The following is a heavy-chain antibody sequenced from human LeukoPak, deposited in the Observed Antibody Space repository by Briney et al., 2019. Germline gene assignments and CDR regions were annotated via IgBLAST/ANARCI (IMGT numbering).Heavy chain of an antibody. CDR3: SSPAHDFDFWSGYYSY. D-gene: IGHD3-3*01. CDR2: IRGTANTYTT. CDR1: GFTFSDSA. Sequence: GGSLRLSCAASGFTFSDSAIHWVRQAAGKGLEWVGRIRGTANTYTTAYSASVRGRFTISRDDSKNTAYLQMNSLKSEDTAVYYCSSPAHDFDFWSGYYSYWGQGTLVSASS. J-gene: IGHJ4*02. V-gene: IGHV3-73*01.